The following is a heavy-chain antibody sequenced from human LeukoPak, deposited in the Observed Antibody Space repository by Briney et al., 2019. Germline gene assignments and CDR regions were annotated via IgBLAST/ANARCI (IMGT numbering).Heavy chain of an antibody. V-gene: IGHV3-23*01. CDR2: ISGSGGST. CDR1: GFTFSSYA. D-gene: IGHD6-13*01. Sequence: PGGSLRLSCAASGFTFSSYAMSWVRQAPGKGLEWVSAISGSGGSTYYADSVKGRFTISRDNSKNTLYLQMNSLRAEDTAVYYCAKDLYSSSWYEWDCGGQGTLVTVSS. CDR3: AKDLYSSSWYEWDC. J-gene: IGHJ4*02.